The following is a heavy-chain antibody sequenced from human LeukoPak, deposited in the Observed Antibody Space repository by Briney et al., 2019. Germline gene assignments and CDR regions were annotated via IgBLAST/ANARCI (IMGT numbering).Heavy chain of an antibody. CDR3: ARSDGIATAGPFDS. CDR2: IYAGGST. CDR1: GFTVSSNY. D-gene: IGHD6-13*01. Sequence: GGSLRLSCAASGFTVSSNYMSWVRQAPGKGLEWVSVIYAGGSTYYADSVKGRFTISRDNSKNPLYLQMNTLRAEDTAVYYCARSDGIATAGPFDSWGQGTLVSVS. V-gene: IGHV3-53*01. J-gene: IGHJ4*02.